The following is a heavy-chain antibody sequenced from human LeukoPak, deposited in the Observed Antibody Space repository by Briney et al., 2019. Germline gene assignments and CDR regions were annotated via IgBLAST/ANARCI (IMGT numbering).Heavy chain of an antibody. CDR1: GFTFSRYW. CDR2: MNEVGSAK. Sequence: PGGSLRLSCAASGFTFSRYWLTWVRQAPGKRLEWVANMNEVGSAKFYVDSVKGRFTISRDNAQNSVFLQMNSLRPEDTAVYYCARVILGVAKYSGLDVWGQGTTVTVSS. V-gene: IGHV3-7*01. D-gene: IGHD2/OR15-2a*01. CDR3: ARVILGVAKYSGLDV. J-gene: IGHJ6*02.